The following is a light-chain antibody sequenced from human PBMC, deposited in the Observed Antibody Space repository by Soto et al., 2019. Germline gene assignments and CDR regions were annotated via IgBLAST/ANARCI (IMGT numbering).Light chain of an antibody. V-gene: IGKV3-20*01. CDR1: QSVSSNY. J-gene: IGKJ5*01. Sequence: EIVLTQSPGTPSLSPGERATLSCRASQSVSSNYLAWYQQKHGQAPRFLIYGASSRATGVPDRFSGSGSGTDFTITISRLETEDCAVYYCQQYAGSPQTFGQGTRLEIK. CDR3: QQYAGSPQT. CDR2: GAS.